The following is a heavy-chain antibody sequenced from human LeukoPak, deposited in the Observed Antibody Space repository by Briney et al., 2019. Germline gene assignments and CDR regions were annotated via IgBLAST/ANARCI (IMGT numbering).Heavy chain of an antibody. J-gene: IGHJ4*02. V-gene: IGHV3-23*01. CDR2: ISGDAGRT. D-gene: IGHD3-22*01. CDR3: AKDPTDFDSSGQTYFDY. Sequence: GGSLRLSCAASGFTFSSYGMNWVRQAPGKGLEWVSGISGDAGRTYYADSVKGRFTIYRDNSKNTLYLQMNSLGAEDTAVYYCAKDPTDFDSSGQTYFDYWGQGSLVTVSS. CDR1: GFTFSSYG.